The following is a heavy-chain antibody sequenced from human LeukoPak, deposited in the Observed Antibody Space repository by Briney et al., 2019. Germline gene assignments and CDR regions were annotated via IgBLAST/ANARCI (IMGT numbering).Heavy chain of an antibody. V-gene: IGHV3-23*01. CDR3: AKDLITIVRGVIISGGY. J-gene: IGHJ4*02. CDR1: GFTFSNYA. D-gene: IGHD3-10*01. Sequence: AGGSLRLSCAASGFTFSNYAMSWVRQAPGKGLEWVSAISGSGGNTYYADSVKGRFTISRDNSKNTLYLQMNSLRAEDTAVYYCAKDLITIVRGVIISGGYWGQGTLVTVSS. CDR2: ISGSGGNT.